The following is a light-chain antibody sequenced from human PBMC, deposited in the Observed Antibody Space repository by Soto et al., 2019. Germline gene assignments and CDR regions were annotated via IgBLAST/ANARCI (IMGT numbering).Light chain of an antibody. CDR1: QSVSSSH. Sequence: EIVLTQSPGTLSLSPVERATLSCRASQSVSSSHLAWYQQKPGQAPRLLIYGASSRATGIADRFSGSGSGTDFTLTISRLEPEDFAVYYCQQYVGSPPITFGQGTRLEIK. CDR2: GAS. V-gene: IGKV3-20*01. CDR3: QQYVGSPPIT. J-gene: IGKJ5*01.